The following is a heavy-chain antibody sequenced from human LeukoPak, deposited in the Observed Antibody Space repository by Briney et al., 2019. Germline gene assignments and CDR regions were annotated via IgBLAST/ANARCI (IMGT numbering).Heavy chain of an antibody. D-gene: IGHD3-10*01. CDR2: SHTGGSI. V-gene: IGHV4-4*08. Sequence: SETLSLTCTVSGVSISGFYWNWIRQPPRKGLEWVGYSHTGGSISSNPSLNSRVAFSMDTSKNHVSLRLNSVTATDTAVYYCARRRGGFGEGEFDYWGQGIPVTVST. CDR3: ARRRGGFGEGEFDY. CDR1: GVSISGFY. J-gene: IGHJ4*02.